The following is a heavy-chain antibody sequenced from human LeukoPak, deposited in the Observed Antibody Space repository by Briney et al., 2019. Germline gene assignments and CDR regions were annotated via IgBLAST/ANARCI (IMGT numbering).Heavy chain of an antibody. CDR1: GFTFSSYA. J-gene: IGHJ4*02. CDR3: ARDFEGRYGSGSYLSA. CDR2: ISYDGSNK. D-gene: IGHD3-10*01. Sequence: GGSLRLSCTASGFTFSSYAMHWVRQAPGKGLEWVAVISYDGSNKYYADSVKVRFTISRDNSKNTLYLQMNSLRAEDTAVYYCARDFEGRYGSGSYLSAWGQGTLVTVSS. V-gene: IGHV3-30*01.